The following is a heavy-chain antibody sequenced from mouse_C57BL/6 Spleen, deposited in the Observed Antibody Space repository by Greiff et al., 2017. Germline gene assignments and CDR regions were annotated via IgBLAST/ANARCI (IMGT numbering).Heavy chain of an antibody. J-gene: IGHJ1*03. CDR2: IDPANGKT. CDR3: AGATVEAHWYFDV. CDR1: GFNIKNTY. D-gene: IGHD1-1*01. Sequence: EVQLQQSVAELVRPGASVKLSCTASGFNIKNTYMHWVKQRPEQGLEWIGRIDPANGKTKYAPKFQGKATITADTSSNTAYLQLSSLTSEDTAIYYCAGATVEAHWYFDVWGTGTTVTVSS. V-gene: IGHV14-3*01.